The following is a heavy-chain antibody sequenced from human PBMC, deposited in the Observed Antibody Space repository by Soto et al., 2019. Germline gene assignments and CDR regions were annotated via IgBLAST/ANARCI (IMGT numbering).Heavy chain of an antibody. CDR3: ARDGSTSWYSYDYHGMDV. CDR2: INQDGSEK. D-gene: IGHD5-18*01. CDR1: GFSFSSNW. Sequence: GSLRLSCTASGFSFSSNWMSWVRQAPGKGPEWVANINQDGSEKNYADSVKGRFTISRDNARNSLYLQMSSLRAEDTALYYCARDGSTSWYSYDYHGMDVWGQGTTVTVSS. V-gene: IGHV3-7*03. J-gene: IGHJ6*02.